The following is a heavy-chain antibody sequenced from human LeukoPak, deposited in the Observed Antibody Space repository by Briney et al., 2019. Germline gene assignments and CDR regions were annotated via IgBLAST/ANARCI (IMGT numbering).Heavy chain of an antibody. CDR1: GFTFSNYW. J-gene: IGHJ6*04. Sequence: GGSLRLSCTASGFTFSNYWMSWVRQAPGKGLEWVANIIQDGSAKFFVDSVKGRFTISRDNGKNSLYLQMNTLTVEDTAVYYCAELGITMIGGVWGKGTTVTISS. V-gene: IGHV3-7*01. CDR3: AELGITMIGGV. CDR2: IIQDGSAK. D-gene: IGHD3-10*02.